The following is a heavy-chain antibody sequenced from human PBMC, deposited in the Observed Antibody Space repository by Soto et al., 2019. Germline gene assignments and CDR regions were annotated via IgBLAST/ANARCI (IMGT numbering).Heavy chain of an antibody. CDR1: GYTFTSYA. CDR2: INAGNGAT. V-gene: IGHV1-3*01. CDR3: ARILGYCSGGSCDY. J-gene: IGHJ4*02. D-gene: IGHD2-15*01. Sequence: ASVKVSCKASGYTFTSYAMHWVRQAPGQGLEWMGWINAGNGATKYSQKFQGRVTITRDTSASTAYVELSSLRSEDTAVFYCARILGYCSGGSCDYWGQGTLVTVSS.